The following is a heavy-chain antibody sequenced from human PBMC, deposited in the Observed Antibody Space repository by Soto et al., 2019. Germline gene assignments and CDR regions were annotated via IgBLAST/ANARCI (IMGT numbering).Heavy chain of an antibody. Sequence: EVQLVESGGGLVQPGGSLRLSCAASGFTFSTYWMHWVRQAPGKGLVWVSRISSDGSITSYADSVKGRFTISRDNAKNTPYLKLNSLRAEDTAVDYCASSPVSTAYWGQGTLVTVSS. CDR2: ISSDGSIT. CDR1: GFTFSTYW. D-gene: IGHD2-21*02. V-gene: IGHV3-74*01. J-gene: IGHJ4*02. CDR3: ASSPVSTAY.